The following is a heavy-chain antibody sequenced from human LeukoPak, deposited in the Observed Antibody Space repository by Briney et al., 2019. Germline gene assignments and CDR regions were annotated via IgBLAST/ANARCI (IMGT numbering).Heavy chain of an antibody. Sequence: SETLSLTCTVPGGSISSHYWSWIRQPPGKGLEWIGYIYYSGSTNYNPSLKSRVTISVDTSKNQFSLKLSSVTAADTAVYYCARGIQLWPKDWGQGTLVTVSS. D-gene: IGHD5-18*01. CDR3: ARGIQLWPKD. CDR2: IYYSGST. J-gene: IGHJ4*02. V-gene: IGHV4-59*11. CDR1: GGSISSHY.